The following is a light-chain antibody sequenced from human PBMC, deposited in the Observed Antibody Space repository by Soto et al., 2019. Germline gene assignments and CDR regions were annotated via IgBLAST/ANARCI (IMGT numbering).Light chain of an antibody. J-gene: IGKJ1*01. CDR1: QSVSSNY. Sequence: EIVLTQSPGTLSLSPGERATLSCRASQSVSSNYLAWYQQKPGQAPRLLIHGASSRATGIPDRFSGSGSGTDFTLTISRLEPEDFAMYHCQQYDNSVPWTFGQGTKVEI. CDR2: GAS. CDR3: QQYDNSVPWT. V-gene: IGKV3-20*01.